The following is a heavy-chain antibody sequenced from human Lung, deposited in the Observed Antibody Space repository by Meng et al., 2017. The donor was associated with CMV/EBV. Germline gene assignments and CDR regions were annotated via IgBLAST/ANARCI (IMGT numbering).Heavy chain of an antibody. CDR1: GGSISSSY. CDR3: ARDGIGFYFDY. CDR2: ISYTGST. V-gene: IGHV4-59*01. Sequence: SXTLSLTCTVSGGSISSSYWSWIRQPPGKGLEWIGYISYTGSTNYNPSLKSRVTISLDTSKNQFSLRLNSVTAADTALYYCARDGIGFYFDYWGQGTLVTVSS. D-gene: IGHD2-21*01. J-gene: IGHJ4*02.